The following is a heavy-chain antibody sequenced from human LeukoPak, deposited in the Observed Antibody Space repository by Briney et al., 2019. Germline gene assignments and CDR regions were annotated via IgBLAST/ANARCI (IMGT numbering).Heavy chain of an antibody. CDR3: ARATYCSSTSCYIRNDAFDI. Sequence: GASVNVSCKASGYTFSRYGISWVRQAPGQGLEWMGWISGYNGNTKSAQKVQGRVTMTTDTSTSTAYMELRSLRSDDTAVYYCARATYCSSTSCYIRNDAFDIWGQGTMVTVSS. J-gene: IGHJ3*02. D-gene: IGHD2-2*02. V-gene: IGHV1-18*01. CDR1: GYTFSRYG. CDR2: ISGYNGNT.